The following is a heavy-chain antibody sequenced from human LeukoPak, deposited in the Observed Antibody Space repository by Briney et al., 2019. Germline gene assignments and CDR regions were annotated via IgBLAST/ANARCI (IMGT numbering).Heavy chain of an antibody. J-gene: IGHJ6*02. CDR3: ARGAIFGVTPRGYGMDV. V-gene: IGHV1-8*01. CDR2: MNPNSGGT. D-gene: IGHD3-3*01. Sequence: ASVKVSCKASGYTFTTYDINWVRQAPGQGLEWVAWMNPNSGGTVYAQNFQGRVTMTRDTSTATLYMELNSLRSEDTAVYYCARGAIFGVTPRGYGMDVWGQGTTVTVSS. CDR1: GYTFTTYD.